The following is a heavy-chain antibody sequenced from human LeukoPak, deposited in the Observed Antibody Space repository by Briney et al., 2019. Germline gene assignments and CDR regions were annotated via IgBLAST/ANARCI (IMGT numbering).Heavy chain of an antibody. CDR2: IIPIFGTA. J-gene: IGHJ4*02. CDR1: GYTFTGYY. D-gene: IGHD5-24*01. CDR3: ARATDGTRETGYYGS. V-gene: IGHV1-69*06. Sequence: GASVKVSCKASGYTFTGYYMHWVRQAPGQGLEWMGGIIPIFGTANYAQKFQGRVTITADKSTSTAYMELSSLRSEDTAVYYCARATDGTRETGYYGSWGQGTLVTVSS.